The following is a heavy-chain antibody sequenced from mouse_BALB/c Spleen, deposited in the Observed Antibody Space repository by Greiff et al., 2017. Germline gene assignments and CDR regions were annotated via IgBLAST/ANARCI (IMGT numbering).Heavy chain of an antibody. CDR1: GYTFTSYV. CDR3: AGGYDDGLAY. Sequence: VHVKQSGPELVKPGASVKMSCKASGYTFTSYVMHWVKQKPGQGLEWIGYINPYNDGTKYNEKFKGKATLTSDKSSSTAYMELSSLTSEDSAVYYCAGGYDDGLAYWGQGTLVTVSA. D-gene: IGHD2-2*01. V-gene: IGHV1-14*01. CDR2: INPYNDGT. J-gene: IGHJ3*01.